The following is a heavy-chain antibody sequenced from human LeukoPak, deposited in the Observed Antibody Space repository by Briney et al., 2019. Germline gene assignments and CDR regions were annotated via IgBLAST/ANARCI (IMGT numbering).Heavy chain of an antibody. CDR1: AFTLSSYA. CDR3: AKGRDSSGKLHYFDY. V-gene: IGHV3-23*01. J-gene: IGHJ4*02. D-gene: IGHD6-25*01. Sequence: GGSLRLSCAASAFTLSSYAMSWVRQAPGKGLEWVSLITTSGVNTYYADSVKGRFTISRDNSKNTLYLQMNSLRAEDTAVYYCAKGRDSSGKLHYFDYWGQGTLVTVSS. CDR2: ITTSGVNT.